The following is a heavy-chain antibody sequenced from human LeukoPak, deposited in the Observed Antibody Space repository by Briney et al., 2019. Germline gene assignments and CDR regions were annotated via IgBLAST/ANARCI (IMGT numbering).Heavy chain of an antibody. Sequence: PSETLSLTWAVSGYSISNGYYWVWIRQPPGRGLEWIGSLYHSDSAYYNTSLRRRVSTSVDTSKNQFSLTLSFVTAADTAVYYCARQHDSYYYYYIDVRGSGTTVTVSS. CDR1: GYSISNGYY. V-gene: IGHV4-38-2*01. CDR3: ARQHDSYYYYYIDV. J-gene: IGHJ6*03. CDR2: LYHSDSA.